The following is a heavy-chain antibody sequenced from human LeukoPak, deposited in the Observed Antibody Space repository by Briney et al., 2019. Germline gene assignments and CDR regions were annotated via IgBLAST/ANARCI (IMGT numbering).Heavy chain of an antibody. CDR3: SGMIRGADYYFYGMDV. Sequence: GGSLRLSCEASGFTFSGYKMNWVRQAPGKGLEWVGLIRSKAYGETTDYAASVKGRFTASRDDSKSVAYLQMNSLKTEDTAVYYCSGMIRGADYYFYGMDVWGQGTAVTVSS. CDR1: GFTFSGYK. CDR2: IRSKAYGETT. D-gene: IGHD3-10*01. J-gene: IGHJ6*02. V-gene: IGHV3-49*04.